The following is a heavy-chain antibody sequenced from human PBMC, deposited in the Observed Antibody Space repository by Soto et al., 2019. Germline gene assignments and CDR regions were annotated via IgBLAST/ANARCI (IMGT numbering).Heavy chain of an antibody. D-gene: IGHD6-6*01. CDR1: GFTLSNYA. CDR2: ISGSGGRI. Sequence: EVQLLESGGGLVQPGGSLRLSCAASGFTLSNYAMSWVRQAPGKGLEWVSTISGSGGRIYYADSVKGRFTISRDNSKNTLYLQMSSLRAEDTAVYYCGKTDRVEGQLVDSWGQGTLVTVSS. J-gene: IGHJ4*02. CDR3: GKTDRVEGQLVDS. V-gene: IGHV3-23*01.